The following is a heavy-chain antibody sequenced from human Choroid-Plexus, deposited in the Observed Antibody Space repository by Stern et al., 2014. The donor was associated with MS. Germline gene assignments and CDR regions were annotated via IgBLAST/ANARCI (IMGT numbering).Heavy chain of an antibody. CDR2: IIPIFGTP. D-gene: IGHD4-17*01. CDR1: GGTFSSQA. CDR3: ATPSTVTVGGMDV. J-gene: IGHJ6*02. Sequence: VQLVESGTEVKKPGSSVKVSCRASGGTFSSQAINWVRQAPGQGLEWVGGIIPIFGTPNYAQKVQDRVTITADESTSTAYMDLSSLRSEDTDVYYCATPSTVTVGGMDVWGQGTTVTVSS. V-gene: IGHV1-69*01.